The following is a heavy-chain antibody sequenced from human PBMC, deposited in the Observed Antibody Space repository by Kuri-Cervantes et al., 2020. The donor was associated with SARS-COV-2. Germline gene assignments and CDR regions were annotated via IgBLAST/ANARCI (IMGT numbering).Heavy chain of an antibody. D-gene: IGHD4-17*01. CDR1: GGTFSSYA. Sequence: SVKVSCKASGGTFSSYAISWVRQAPGQGLEWMGGIIPIFGTANYAQKFQGRVTIAADESTSTAYMELSSLRSEDTDVYYCARARNGNYLNEPDYWGQGTLVTVSS. J-gene: IGHJ4*02. V-gene: IGHV1-69*13. CDR3: ARARNGNYLNEPDY. CDR2: IIPIFGTA.